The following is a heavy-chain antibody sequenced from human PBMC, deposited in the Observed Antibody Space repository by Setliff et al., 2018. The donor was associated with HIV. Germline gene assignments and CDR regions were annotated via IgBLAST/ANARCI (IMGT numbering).Heavy chain of an antibody. CDR2: MNGRGDIT. Sequence: GGSLRLSCAASGFTLSSYTMSWVRQTPGKGLEWVSVMNGRGDITYNADSVKGRFTISRDNSKNTLYLQMNSLRAEDTAVYYCAKGPWDLPHAFDIWGQGTVVTVSS. J-gene: IGHJ3*02. D-gene: IGHD1-26*01. CDR3: AKGPWDLPHAFDI. CDR1: GFTLSSYT. V-gene: IGHV3-23*01.